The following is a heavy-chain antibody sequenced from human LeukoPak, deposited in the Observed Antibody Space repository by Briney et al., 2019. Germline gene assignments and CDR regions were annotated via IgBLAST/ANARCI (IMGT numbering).Heavy chain of an antibody. CDR3: ATVRIAAAGQNNWFDP. V-gene: IGHV1-24*01. CDR2: FDPEDGET. Sequence: ASVKVSCKASGYSFTSYYMHWVRQAPGKGLEWMGGFDPEDGETIYAQKFQGRVTMTEDTSTDTAYMELSSLRSEDTAVYYCATVRIAAAGQNNWFDPWGQGTLVTVSS. D-gene: IGHD6-13*01. J-gene: IGHJ5*02. CDR1: GYSFTSYY.